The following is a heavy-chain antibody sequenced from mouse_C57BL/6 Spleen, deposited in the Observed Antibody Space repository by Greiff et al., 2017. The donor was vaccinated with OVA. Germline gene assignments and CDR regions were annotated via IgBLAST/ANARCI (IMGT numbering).Heavy chain of an antibody. Sequence: EVHLVESGGDLVKPGGSLKLSCAASGFTFSSYGMSWVRQTPDKRLEWVATISSGGSYTYYPDSVKGRFTISRDNAKNTLYLQMSSLKSEDTAMYYCARHLITTVVAFDYWGQGTTLTVSS. J-gene: IGHJ2*01. CDR2: ISSGGSYT. CDR1: GFTFSSYG. D-gene: IGHD1-1*01. V-gene: IGHV5-6*01. CDR3: ARHLITTVVAFDY.